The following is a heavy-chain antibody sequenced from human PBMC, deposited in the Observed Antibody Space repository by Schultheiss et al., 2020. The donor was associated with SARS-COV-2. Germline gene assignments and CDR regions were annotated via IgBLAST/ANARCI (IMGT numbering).Heavy chain of an antibody. CDR2: ISYDGSNK. CDR3: ARGRRRYYFDY. CDR1: GFTFSSYS. V-gene: IGHV3-30*03. Sequence: GESLKISCAASGFTFSSYSMNWVRQAPGKGLEWVAVISYDGSNKYYADSVKGRFTISRDNSKNTLYLQMNSLRAEDTAVYYCARGRRRYYFDYWGQGTLVTVSS. J-gene: IGHJ4*02.